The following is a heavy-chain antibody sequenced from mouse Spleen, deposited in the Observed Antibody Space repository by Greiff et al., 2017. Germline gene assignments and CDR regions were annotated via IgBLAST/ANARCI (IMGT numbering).Heavy chain of an antibody. V-gene: IGHV1-69*01. CDR3: ARATTVVPDY. Sequence: VQLKQPGAELVMPGASVKLSCKASGYTFTSYWMHWVKQRPGQGLEWIGEIDPSDSYTNYNQKFKGKATLTVDKSSSTAYMQLSSLTSEDSAVYYCARATTVVPDYWGQGTTLTVSS. CDR2: IDPSDSYT. CDR1: GYTFTSYW. J-gene: IGHJ2*01. D-gene: IGHD1-1*01.